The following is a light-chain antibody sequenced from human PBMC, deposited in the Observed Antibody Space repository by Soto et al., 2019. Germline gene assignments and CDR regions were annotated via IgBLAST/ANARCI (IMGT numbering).Light chain of an antibody. CDR1: SSDVGGYNF. Sequence: QPVLTQPASVSGSPGQSITISCTGTSSDVGGYNFVSWYQQHPGKAPKLIIYDVSNRPSGVSNRFSGSKSGNTASLTISGLQAEDEADYYCSSYATGTTLVVFGGGTKLTVL. J-gene: IGLJ2*01. V-gene: IGLV2-14*01. CDR3: SSYATGTTLVV. CDR2: DVS.